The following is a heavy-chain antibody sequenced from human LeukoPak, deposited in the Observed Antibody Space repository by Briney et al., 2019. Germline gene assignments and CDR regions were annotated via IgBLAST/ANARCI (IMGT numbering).Heavy chain of an antibody. Sequence: GGSLRLSCAASGFTLSDYYMSWIRQAPGKGLEWVSYSSSSGSTIYYADSVKGRFAISRDNAKNSLYLQMNNLRAEDKAVYYCARRREVMDYWGQGTVVTVSS. D-gene: IGHD5-24*01. CDR2: SSSSGSTI. J-gene: IGHJ4*02. V-gene: IGHV3-11*01. CDR3: ARRREVMDY. CDR1: GFTLSDYY.